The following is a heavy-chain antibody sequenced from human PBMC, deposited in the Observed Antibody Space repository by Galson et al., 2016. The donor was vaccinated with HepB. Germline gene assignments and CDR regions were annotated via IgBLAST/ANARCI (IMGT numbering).Heavy chain of an antibody. CDR2: IYFSGTT. D-gene: IGHD6-19*01. CDR1: VGSVTSGNYH. V-gene: IGHV4-61*01. J-gene: IGHJ5*02. CDR3: ARAGVTSGWLTATIKWFDP. Sequence: LSLTCSVSVGSVTSGNYHWSWIRQPPGKGLEWIGDIYFSGTTRYNPSLKRRVPVSLGTSKNQFSLKVTSVTVADTAVYYCARAGVTSGWLTATIKWFDPWGQGTRVTVSS.